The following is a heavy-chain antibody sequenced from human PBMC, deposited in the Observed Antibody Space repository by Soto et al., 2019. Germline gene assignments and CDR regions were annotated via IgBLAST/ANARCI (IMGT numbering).Heavy chain of an antibody. J-gene: IGHJ6*02. CDR3: AREATIFGGGAYYCFYGMDV. V-gene: IGHV1-69*12. CDR2: IIPIFGTA. Sequence: QVQLVQSGAEVKKPGSSVKVSCKASGGTFSSYAISWVRQAPGQGLEWMGGIIPIFGTANYAQKFQGRVTITAEESTSTAYLERSSLRSEDTAVYYCAREATIFGGGAYYCFYGMDVWGQGTTVTVS. CDR1: GGTFSSYA. D-gene: IGHD3-3*01.